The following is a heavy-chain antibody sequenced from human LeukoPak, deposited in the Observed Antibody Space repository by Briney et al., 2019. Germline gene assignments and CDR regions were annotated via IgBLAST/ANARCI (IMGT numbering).Heavy chain of an antibody. CDR1: GGSISSGGYY. CDR3: ARRKTEAAGTSVYYYGMDV. Sequence: SQTLSLTCTVSGGSISSGGYYWSWIRQHPGKGLEWIGYIYYSGSTYYNPSLKSRVTISVDTSKNQFSLKLSSVTAADTAVYYCARRKTEAAGTSVYYYGMDVWGQGTTVTVSS. CDR2: IYYSGST. J-gene: IGHJ6*02. V-gene: IGHV4-31*03. D-gene: IGHD6-13*01.